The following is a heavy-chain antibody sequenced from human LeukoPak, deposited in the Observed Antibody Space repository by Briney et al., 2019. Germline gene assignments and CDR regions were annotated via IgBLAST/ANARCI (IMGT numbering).Heavy chain of an antibody. D-gene: IGHD6-25*01. CDR2: TYYRSKWYN. J-gene: IGHJ4*02. CDR1: GDSVSSNSAA. Sequence: SQTFSLTCAISGDSVSSNSAAWNWIRQSPSRGLEWLGRTYYRSKWYNDYAVSVKSRITINPDTSKNQFSLQLNSVTPEDTAVYYCARECGGDSSGGETFDYWGQGTLVTVSS. CDR3: ARECGGDSSGGETFDY. V-gene: IGHV6-1*01.